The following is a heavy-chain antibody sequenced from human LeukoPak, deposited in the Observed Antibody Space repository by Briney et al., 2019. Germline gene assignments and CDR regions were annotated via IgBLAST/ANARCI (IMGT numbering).Heavy chain of an antibody. CDR2: IYYSGST. J-gene: IGHJ4*02. Sequence: SETLSLTCTVSGGSISSSSYYWGWIRQPPGKGLEWIGSIYYSGSTYYNPSLKSRVTISVDTSKNQFSLKLSSVTAADTAAYYCARLSGSYGHWGQGTLVTVSS. CDR3: ARLSGSYGH. V-gene: IGHV4-39*01. D-gene: IGHD1-26*01. CDR1: GGSISSSSYY.